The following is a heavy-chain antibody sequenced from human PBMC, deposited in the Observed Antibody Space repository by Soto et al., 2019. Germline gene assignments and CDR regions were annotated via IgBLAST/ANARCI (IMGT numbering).Heavy chain of an antibody. Sequence: GGSLRLSCAASGFTFDDYAMHWVRQAPGKGLEWVSGISWNSGSIGYADSVKGRFTISRDNAKNSLYLQMNSLRAEDTALYYCAKVRGYSSGWYDFDYWGQGTLVTVSS. J-gene: IGHJ4*02. V-gene: IGHV3-9*01. CDR3: AKVRGYSSGWYDFDY. CDR1: GFTFDDYA. CDR2: ISWNSGSI. D-gene: IGHD6-19*01.